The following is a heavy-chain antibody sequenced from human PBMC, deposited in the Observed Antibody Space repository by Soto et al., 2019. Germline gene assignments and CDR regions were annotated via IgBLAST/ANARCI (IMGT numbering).Heavy chain of an antibody. V-gene: IGHV4-59*01. J-gene: IGHJ4*02. Sequence: SETLSLTCAVSGVTISTYYWSWIRQPPGKGLEWIGYNYHSGTTNYNPSLKSRVTISVDTSKNQFSLRLTSVTAADTAIYYCVREAYIGYGHVIDHWGQGILVTVSS. CDR1: GVTISTYY. D-gene: IGHD5-12*01. CDR2: NYHSGTT. CDR3: VREAYIGYGHVIDH.